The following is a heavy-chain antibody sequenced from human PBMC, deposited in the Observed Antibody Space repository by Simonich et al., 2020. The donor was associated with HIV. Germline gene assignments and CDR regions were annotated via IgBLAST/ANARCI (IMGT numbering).Heavy chain of an antibody. V-gene: IGHV4-34*01. CDR2: INHSGST. J-gene: IGHJ1*01. Sequence: QVQLQQWGAGLLKPSETLSLTCAVYGGSFSGYNWSWIRQPPGKGLEWIGEINHSGSTNYNPSRKSRVTISVDTSKNQFSLKLSSVTAADTAVYYCARLTAGGLGEYFQHWGQGTLVTVSS. CDR3: ARLTAGGLGEYFQH. CDR1: GGSFSGYN. D-gene: IGHD6-13*01.